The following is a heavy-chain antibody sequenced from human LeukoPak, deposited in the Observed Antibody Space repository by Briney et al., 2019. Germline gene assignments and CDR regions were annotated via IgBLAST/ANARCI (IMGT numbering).Heavy chain of an antibody. CDR1: GFTFSSYS. CDR2: ISSSSSYI. V-gene: IGHV3-21*01. D-gene: IGHD3-16*01. Sequence: GGSLRLSCAASGFTFSSYSMNWVRQAPGKGLEWVSSISSSSSYIYYADSVKGRFTISRGNAKNSLYLQMNSLRAEDTAVYYCARDRPLSPYYFDYWGQGTLVTVSS. J-gene: IGHJ4*02. CDR3: ARDRPLSPYYFDY.